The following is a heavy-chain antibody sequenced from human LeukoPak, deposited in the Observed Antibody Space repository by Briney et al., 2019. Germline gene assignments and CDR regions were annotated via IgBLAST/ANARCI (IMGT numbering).Heavy chain of an antibody. J-gene: IGHJ4*02. Sequence: PGGSLRLSCTASGFTLSSKYMNWVRQAPGKGLEWVGRMGSRTDGGTTDYAAPVKGRFIFSRDDSKNTLYLQMNDLKTEDAAVYYCTTGRDWGQGTLVTVSS. CDR3: TTGRD. V-gene: IGHV3-15*04. CDR2: MGSRTDGGTT. CDR1: GFTLSSKY.